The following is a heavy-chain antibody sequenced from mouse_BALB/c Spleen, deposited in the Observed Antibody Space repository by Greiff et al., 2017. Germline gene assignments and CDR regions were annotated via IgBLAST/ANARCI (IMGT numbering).Heavy chain of an antibody. Sequence: EVMLVESGGGLVQPGGSRKLSCAASGFTFSSFGMHWVRQAPEKGLEWVAYISSGSSTIYYADTVKGRFTISRDNPKNTLFLQMTSLRSEDTAMYYCARDDYDWGDAMDYWGQGTSVTVSS. J-gene: IGHJ4*01. CDR2: ISSGSSTI. D-gene: IGHD2-4*01. CDR3: ARDDYDWGDAMDY. CDR1: GFTFSSFG. V-gene: IGHV5-17*02.